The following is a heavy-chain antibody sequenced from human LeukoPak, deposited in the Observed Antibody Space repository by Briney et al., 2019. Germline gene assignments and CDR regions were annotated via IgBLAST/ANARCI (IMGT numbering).Heavy chain of an antibody. CDR3: ARLTGVVNAFDY. J-gene: IGHJ4*02. Sequence: PGGSLRLSCAASGFTFNTYSMTWVRQAPGKGLEWVSSIIIVSIDISYADSVKGRFTISRDNAKYSLYLQVNSLRAEDTAVYYCARLTGVVNAFDYWGQGTLVTLSS. D-gene: IGHD5-18*01. CDR1: GFTFNTYS. V-gene: IGHV3-21*01. CDR2: IIIVSIDI.